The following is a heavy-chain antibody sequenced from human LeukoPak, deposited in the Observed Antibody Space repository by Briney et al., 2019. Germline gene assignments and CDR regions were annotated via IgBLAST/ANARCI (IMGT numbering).Heavy chain of an antibody. J-gene: IGHJ4*02. V-gene: IGHV1-69*04. D-gene: IGHD4-17*01. CDR1: GYTFTGYY. Sequence: SVKVSCKASGYTFTGYYMHWVRQAPGQGLEWMGRIIPILGIANYAQKFQGRVTITADKSTSTAYMELSSLRSEDTAVYYCARASRGDYGDYWGQGTLVTVSS. CDR3: ARASRGDYGDY. CDR2: IIPILGIA.